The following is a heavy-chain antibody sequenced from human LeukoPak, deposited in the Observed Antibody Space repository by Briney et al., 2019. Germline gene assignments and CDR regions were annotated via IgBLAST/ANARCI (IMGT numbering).Heavy chain of an antibody. CDR2: IDWTGYN. Sequence: SGPTLVKPTQTLTLTCTFSGVSLSTTRMGVGWIRQPPGKALEWLGLIDWTGYNRYSPSLKSRLTITKDTSKNQVVLTMTNMDPVDTATYYCARTIVVAVTSRPVREFDYWGQGTLVTVSS. V-gene: IGHV2-5*01. CDR3: ARTIVVAVTSRPVREFDY. CDR1: GVSLSTTRMG. J-gene: IGHJ4*02. D-gene: IGHD2-15*01.